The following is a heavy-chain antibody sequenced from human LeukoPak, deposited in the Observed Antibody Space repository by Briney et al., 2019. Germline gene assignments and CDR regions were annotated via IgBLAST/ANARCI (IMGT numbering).Heavy chain of an antibody. D-gene: IGHD3-10*01. CDR3: ARDYYGSGTETEY. CDR1: GFTFSDYY. V-gene: IGHV3-30*03. Sequence: GSLRLSCAASGFTFSDYYMSWIRQAPGKGLEWVAVISYDGSNKYYADSVKGRFTISRDNSKNTLYLQMNSLRAEDTAVYYCARDYYGSGTETEYWGQGTLVTVSS. CDR2: ISYDGSNK. J-gene: IGHJ4*02.